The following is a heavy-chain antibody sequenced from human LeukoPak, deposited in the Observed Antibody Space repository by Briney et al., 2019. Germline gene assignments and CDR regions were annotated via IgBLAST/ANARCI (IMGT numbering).Heavy chain of an antibody. CDR2: MSSDGSNR. V-gene: IGHV3-30-3*01. Sequence: GGSLRLSCAASGFTFSSYAMHWVRQAPDKGLEWVALMSSDGSNRYYADSVKGRFTISRDNSKDTLYLQLNSLRAEDTAVYYCARASGSFDYWGQGTLVSVSS. CDR3: ARASGSFDY. J-gene: IGHJ4*02. D-gene: IGHD1-26*01. CDR1: GFTFSSYA.